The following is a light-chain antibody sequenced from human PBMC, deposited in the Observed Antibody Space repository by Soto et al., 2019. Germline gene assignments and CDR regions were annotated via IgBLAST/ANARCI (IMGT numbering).Light chain of an antibody. J-gene: IGKJ3*01. CDR1: ERIRSNF. CDR3: QQYGTSPFT. V-gene: IGKV3-20*01. CDR2: GAS. Sequence: VLTQSPATLSLSPGERATLSCRASERIRSNFLAWYQQRPGQAPRLLIYGASTRASGIPDRFSGSGSGTDFALTISRLEPEDFAVFYCQQYGTSPFTFGPGTTVEIK.